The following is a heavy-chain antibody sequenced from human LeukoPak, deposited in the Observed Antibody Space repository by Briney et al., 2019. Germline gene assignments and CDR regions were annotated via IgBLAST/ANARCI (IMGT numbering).Heavy chain of an antibody. CDR1: GFTFDDYG. CDR3: ARGGHERGATTGDY. D-gene: IGHD1-26*01. CDR2: INWNGGST. J-gene: IGHJ4*02. Sequence: GGSLRLSCAASGFTFDDYGMSWVRHAPGKGLEWVSGINWNGGSTGYADSVKGRFTISRDNAKNSLYLQMNSLRAEDTALYYCARGGHERGATTGDYWGQGTLVTVSS. V-gene: IGHV3-20*04.